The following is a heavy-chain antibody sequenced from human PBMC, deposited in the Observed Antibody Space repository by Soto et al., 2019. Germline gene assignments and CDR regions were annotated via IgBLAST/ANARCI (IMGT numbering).Heavy chain of an antibody. V-gene: IGHV2-5*02. CDR3: AHYILTDPAGWFDP. CDR2: IYWDDDN. Sequence: HITLKESGPTLVKPTQTLTLTCTFSGFSLSTSGVGVGWFRQPPGKALEWLALIYWDDDNRYSPSLKSRLTITKDTSKNQVVPTVTDMDPMDTATYYCAHYILTDPAGWFDPWGQGTLVIVSS. CDR1: GFSLSTSGVG. D-gene: IGHD3-9*01. J-gene: IGHJ5*02.